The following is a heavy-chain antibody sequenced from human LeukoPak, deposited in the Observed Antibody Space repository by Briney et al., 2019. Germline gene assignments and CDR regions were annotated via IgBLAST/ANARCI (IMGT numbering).Heavy chain of an antibody. CDR2: MNPDSGDT. J-gene: IGHJ4*02. CDR3: ARDYSLYYYDSSGYLNY. V-gene: IGHV1-2*02. CDR1: GYTFTGYY. Sequence: GASVKVSCKASGYTFTGYYMHWVRQAPGQGLEWMGWMNPDSGDTHYAQKFQGRVTMTPDTSVSTAYMQLSGLRSDDTAVYYCARDYSLYYYDSSGYLNYWGQGTLVTVSS. D-gene: IGHD3-22*01.